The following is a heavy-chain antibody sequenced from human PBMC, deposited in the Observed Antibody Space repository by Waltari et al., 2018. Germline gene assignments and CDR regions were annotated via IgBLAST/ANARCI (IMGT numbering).Heavy chain of an antibody. CDR3: ARGLIAAAGKGIFYYYYGMDV. V-gene: IGHV1-8*01. J-gene: IGHJ6*02. Sequence: QVQLVQSGAEVKKPGASVKVSCKASGYTFTSYDINWVRQATGQGLEWMGWMNPNRGNTGYAQKIQGRVTMNRNTSISTAYMELSSLGSEDTAVYYCARGLIAAAGKGIFYYYYGMDVWGQGTTVTVSS. D-gene: IGHD6-13*01. CDR1: GYTFTSYD. CDR2: MNPNRGNT.